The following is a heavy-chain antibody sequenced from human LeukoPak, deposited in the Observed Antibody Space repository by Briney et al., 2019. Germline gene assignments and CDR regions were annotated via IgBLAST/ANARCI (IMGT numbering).Heavy chain of an antibody. D-gene: IGHD6-13*01. Sequence: GGSLRLSCAASGFSLSAYGVHWVRQAPGKGLEWVAVIWYDGTSKDYADSVKGRFTFSRDNSKNTLYLQMNSLTVEDTAVYYCARSQSSSLIDYWGQGALVTVSS. CDR3: ARSQSSSLIDY. CDR2: IWYDGTSK. J-gene: IGHJ4*02. V-gene: IGHV3-33*01. CDR1: GFSLSAYG.